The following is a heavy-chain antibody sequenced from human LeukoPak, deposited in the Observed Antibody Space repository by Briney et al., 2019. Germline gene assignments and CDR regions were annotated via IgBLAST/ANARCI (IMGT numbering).Heavy chain of an antibody. Sequence: SETLSLTCTVSGGSISSSSHYWGWIRQPPGTGLEWIGNIYYSGSTYYNPSLKSRVTISVDTSKNQFSLKLSSVTAADTAVYYCARVVRSNYYLDYWGQGTLVTVSS. CDR3: ARVVRSNYYLDY. V-gene: IGHV4-39*07. J-gene: IGHJ4*02. CDR1: GGSISSSSHY. CDR2: IYYSGST. D-gene: IGHD4-11*01.